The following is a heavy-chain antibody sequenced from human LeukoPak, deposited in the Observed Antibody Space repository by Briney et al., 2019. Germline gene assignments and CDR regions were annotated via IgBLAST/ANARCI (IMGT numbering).Heavy chain of an antibody. Sequence: GASVKVSCKASGGTFSSYAISWVRQAPGQGLEWMGGIIPIFGTANYAQKFQGRVTITADESTSTAYMELSSLRSEDTAVYYCARSTGGSGSYYKGPLDYWGQGTLVTVSS. J-gene: IGHJ4*02. CDR2: IIPIFGTA. V-gene: IGHV1-69*13. CDR3: ARSTGGSGSYYKGPLDY. CDR1: GGTFSSYA. D-gene: IGHD3-10*01.